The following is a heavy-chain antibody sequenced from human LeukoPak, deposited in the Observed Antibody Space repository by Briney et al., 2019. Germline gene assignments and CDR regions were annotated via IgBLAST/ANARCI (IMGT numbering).Heavy chain of an antibody. Sequence: SETLSLTCTVSGGSINSSSYYWGWIRQPPGKALEWIGSIYHSGYTYYNPSLKSRVTISVDTSKNQFSLKLSSVTAADTAVYYCARSSMFRGVTVDYWGQGTLVPVSS. CDR1: GGSINSSSYY. V-gene: IGHV4-39*01. CDR2: IYHSGYT. CDR3: ARSSMFRGVTVDY. J-gene: IGHJ4*02. D-gene: IGHD3-10*01.